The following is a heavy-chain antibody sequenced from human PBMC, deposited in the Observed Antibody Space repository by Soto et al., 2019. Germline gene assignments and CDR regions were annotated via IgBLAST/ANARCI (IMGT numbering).Heavy chain of an antibody. D-gene: IGHD6-19*01. CDR3: ARSAVAGKDWTIYYYYGMDV. Sequence: SVKVSCKASGGTFSSYAISWVRQAPGQGLEWMGGIIPIFGTANYAQKFQGRVTITADKSTSTAYMEMSSLRSEDTAVYYCARSAVAGKDWTIYYYYGMDVRGQRTTVTVSS. J-gene: IGHJ6*01. CDR1: GGTFSSYA. V-gene: IGHV1-69*06. CDR2: IIPIFGTA.